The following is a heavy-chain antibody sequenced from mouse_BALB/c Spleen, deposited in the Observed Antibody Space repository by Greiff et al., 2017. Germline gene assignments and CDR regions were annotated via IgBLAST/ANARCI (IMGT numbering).Heavy chain of an antibody. CDR2: IWAGGST. D-gene: IGHD1-2*01. J-gene: IGHJ3*01. CDR1: GFSLTSYG. Sequence: QVQLKESGPGLVAPSQSLSITCTVSGFSLTSYGVHWVRQPPGKGLEWLGVIWAGGSTNYNSALMSRLSISKDNSKSQVFLKMNSLQTDDTAMYYCARGGHTTATGFAYWGQGTLVTVSA. CDR3: ARGGHTTATGFAY. V-gene: IGHV2-9*02.